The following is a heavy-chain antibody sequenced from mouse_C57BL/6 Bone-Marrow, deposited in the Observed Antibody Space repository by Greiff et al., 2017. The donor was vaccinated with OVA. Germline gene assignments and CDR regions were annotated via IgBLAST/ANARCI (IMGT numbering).Heavy chain of an antibody. D-gene: IGHD3-2*02. CDR2: INPSNGGT. CDR1: GYTFTSYW. V-gene: IGHV1-53*01. J-gene: IGHJ3*01. CDR3: ARQTAQAPAWFAY. Sequence: QVQLRQPGTELVKPGASVKLSCKASGYTFTSYWMHWVKQRPGQGLEWIGNINPSNGGTNYNEKFKSKATLTVDKSSSTAYMQRSSLTSEDSAVYYCARQTAQAPAWFAYWGQGTLVTVSA.